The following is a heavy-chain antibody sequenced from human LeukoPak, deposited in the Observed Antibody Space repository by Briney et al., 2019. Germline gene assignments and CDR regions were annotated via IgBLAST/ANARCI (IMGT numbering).Heavy chain of an antibody. CDR1: GGSFGGYH. V-gene: IGHV4-34*01. D-gene: IGHD1-26*01. CDR2: ISHSGST. J-gene: IGHJ5*02. Sequence: SETLSLTCTVNGGSFGGYHWSWIRQPPGKGLEWIGEISHSGSTNHNPSLKSRVTISVDTSKNLFSLKLTSVTAADTGVYYCARGGRRSGSFSNWFGPWGQGTLVTVSS. CDR3: ARGGRRSGSFSNWFGP.